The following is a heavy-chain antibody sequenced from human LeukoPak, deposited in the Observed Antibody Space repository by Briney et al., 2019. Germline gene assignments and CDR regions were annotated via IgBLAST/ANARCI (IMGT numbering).Heavy chain of an antibody. CDR3: ARQATTVTTGGY. D-gene: IGHD4-17*01. V-gene: IGHV5-51*01. CDR2: IYPGDSDP. Sequence: GESLKISCKGPGYIFTNYWIGWVRQVPGYGLEWMGTIYPGDSDPRYSPSFQGQVTISIDKSISTAYLQWSSLKASDTAMYYCARQATTVTTGGYWGQGTQVTVSS. J-gene: IGHJ4*02. CDR1: GYIFTNYW.